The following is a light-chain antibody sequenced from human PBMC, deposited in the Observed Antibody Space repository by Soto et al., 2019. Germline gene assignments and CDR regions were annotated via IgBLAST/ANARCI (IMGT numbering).Light chain of an antibody. J-gene: IGKJ5*01. CDR3: QQYGSSPIT. Sequence: IVLTQSPGTLSLSPGERATLSCRASQSVRSNLLAWYQQKPGQAPRVLIYGASNRATGIPDRFSGSGSATDFTLTISRLEPEDFAVYYCQQYGSSPITFGQGPRLEIQ. CDR1: QSVRSNL. V-gene: IGKV3-20*01. CDR2: GAS.